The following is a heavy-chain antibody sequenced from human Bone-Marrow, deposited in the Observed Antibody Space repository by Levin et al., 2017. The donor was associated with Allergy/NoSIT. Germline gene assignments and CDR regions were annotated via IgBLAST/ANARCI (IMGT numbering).Heavy chain of an antibody. V-gene: IGHV3-23*01. Sequence: QSGGSLRLSCAASGFTFNTHGMSWVRQAPGKGLDWVSSISGIGTGAYYSDPVTGRFTISRDNSTNMMYLEMNCLIADVTAVYYCAKDRGVAAAGGYNWFDPWGQGTLVTVSS. J-gene: IGHJ5*02. CDR2: ISGIGTGA. D-gene: IGHD6-13*01. CDR1: GFTFNTHG. CDR3: AKDRGVAAAGGYNWFDP.